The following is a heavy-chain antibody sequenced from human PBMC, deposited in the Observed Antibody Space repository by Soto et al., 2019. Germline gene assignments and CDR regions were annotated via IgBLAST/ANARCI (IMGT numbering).Heavy chain of an antibody. CDR3: ARGRAYYDILTGYYPHWFDP. CDR2: INPNSGGT. D-gene: IGHD3-9*01. Sequence: ASVKVSCKASGYTFTGYYMHWVRQAPGQGLEWMGWINPNSGGTNYAQKFQGWVTMTRDTSISTAYMGLSRLRSDDTAVYYCARGRAYYDILTGYYPHWFDPWGQGTLVTVSS. CDR1: GYTFTGYY. J-gene: IGHJ5*02. V-gene: IGHV1-2*04.